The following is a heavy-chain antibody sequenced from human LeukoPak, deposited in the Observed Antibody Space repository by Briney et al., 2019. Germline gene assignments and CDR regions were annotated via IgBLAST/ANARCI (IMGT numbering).Heavy chain of an antibody. CDR3: ARVGGVVAAISSTVWFDP. Sequence: SETLSLTCTVSGGSISSSSYYWGWIRQPPGKGLEWIGSIYYSGSTYYNPSLKSRVTISVDTSKNQFSLKLSSVTAADTAVYYCARVGGVVAAISSTVWFDPWGQGTLVTVSS. CDR2: IYYSGST. D-gene: IGHD2-15*01. V-gene: IGHV4-39*01. J-gene: IGHJ5*02. CDR1: GGSISSSSYY.